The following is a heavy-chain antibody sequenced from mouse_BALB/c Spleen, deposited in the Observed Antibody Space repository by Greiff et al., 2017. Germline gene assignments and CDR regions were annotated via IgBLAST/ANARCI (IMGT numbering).Heavy chain of an antibody. CDR1: GFTFNTYA. CDR3: VGHDGYGYFDV. D-gene: IGHD2-3*01. J-gene: IGHJ1*01. CDR2: IRSKSNNYAT. V-gene: IGHV10-1*02. Sequence: EVQRVESGGGLVQPKGSLKLSCAASGFTFNTYAMNWVRQAPGKGLEWVARIRSKSNNYATYYADSVKDRFTISRDDSQSMLYLQMNNLKTEDTAMYYCVGHDGYGYFDVWGAGTTVTVSS.